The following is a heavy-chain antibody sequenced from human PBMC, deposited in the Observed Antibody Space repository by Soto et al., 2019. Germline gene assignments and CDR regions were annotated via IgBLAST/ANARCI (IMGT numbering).Heavy chain of an antibody. D-gene: IGHD3-22*01. CDR1: GGTFSSYA. J-gene: IGHJ3*02. Sequence: GASVKVSCKASGGTFSSYAISWVRQAPGQGLEWMGGIIPIFGTANYAQKFQGRVTITADESTSTAYMELSSLRSEDTAVYYCARVELYYYDSSGYYPDAFDIWGQGTMVTVSS. V-gene: IGHV1-69*13. CDR2: IIPIFGTA. CDR3: ARVELYYYDSSGYYPDAFDI.